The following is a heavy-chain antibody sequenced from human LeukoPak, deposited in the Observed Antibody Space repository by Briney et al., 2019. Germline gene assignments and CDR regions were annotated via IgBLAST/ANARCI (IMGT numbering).Heavy chain of an antibody. J-gene: IGHJ1*01. CDR3: ASCHCTNGVCYGECEYFQH. CDR1: GYTFTKYG. D-gene: IGHD2-8*01. Sequence: ASVKVSCKASGYTFTKYGITWVRQAPGQGLEWMGWVGTYTGKTNYTQNLQGRVTMTTDTSTRTAYMELGSLRSDDTAVYYCASCHCTNGVCYGECEYFQHWGQGTLVTVSS. V-gene: IGHV1-18*01. CDR2: VGTYTGKT.